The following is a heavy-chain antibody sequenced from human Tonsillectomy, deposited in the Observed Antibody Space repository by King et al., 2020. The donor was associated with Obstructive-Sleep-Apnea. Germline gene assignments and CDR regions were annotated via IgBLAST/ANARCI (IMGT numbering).Heavy chain of an antibody. D-gene: IGHD5-24*01. CDR3: ARDRVGRDGYNRFDY. J-gene: IGHJ4*02. CDR2: ISYSGST. V-gene: IGHV4-59*01. Sequence: QLQESGPGLVKPSETLSLTCTVSVGSINSYDWSWFRQTPGKGLKWIGYISYSGSTNHNPSLKSRVTISVDTSKHQCSLKLRSVTAADTAVYYCARDRVGRDGYNRFDYWGQGTLVTVSS. CDR1: VGSINSYD.